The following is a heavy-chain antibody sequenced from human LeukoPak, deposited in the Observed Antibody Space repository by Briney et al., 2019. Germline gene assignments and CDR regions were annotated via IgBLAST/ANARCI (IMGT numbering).Heavy chain of an antibody. J-gene: IGHJ6*03. CDR3: ARGPPTGSGYYYYCMDV. D-gene: IGHD3-10*01. Sequence: ASVEVSCKASGYTVTIYDINWVRQATGQGLEWMGWMNPNSGNTGYAQKFQGRVTMTRNTSISTAYMELSSLRSEDTAVYYGARGPPTGSGYYYYCMDVWGKGTTVTVSS. CDR2: MNPNSGNT. V-gene: IGHV1-8*01. CDR1: GYTVTIYD.